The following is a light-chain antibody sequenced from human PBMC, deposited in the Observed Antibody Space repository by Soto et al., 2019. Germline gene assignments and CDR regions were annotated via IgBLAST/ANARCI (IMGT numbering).Light chain of an antibody. CDR3: GSWDSSLSAYV. CDR2: DDD. V-gene: IGLV1-51*01. J-gene: IGLJ1*01. Sequence: QSVLTQPPSVSAAPGQRVTISCSGSSSNIGGNSVSWYQQLPGTAPKLLIYDDDERPSGIPDRFSGSKSGTSATLGITGFQTGDEAEYYCGSWDSSLSAYVFGAGTKVT. CDR1: SSNIGGNS.